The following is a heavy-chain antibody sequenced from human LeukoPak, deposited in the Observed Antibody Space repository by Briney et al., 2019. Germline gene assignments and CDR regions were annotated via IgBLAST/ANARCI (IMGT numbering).Heavy chain of an antibody. V-gene: IGHV3-43*02. CDR1: GFTFDDYA. CDR3: AKDPLFDP. CDR2: ISGDALST. J-gene: IGHJ5*02. Sequence: GGSLRLSCAASGFTFDDYAMHWLRQAPGKGLEWVSLISGDALSTYHADSVKGRFTISRDNSKNSMYLQMNTLRTEDTALYYCAKDPLFDPWGQGTLVTVSS.